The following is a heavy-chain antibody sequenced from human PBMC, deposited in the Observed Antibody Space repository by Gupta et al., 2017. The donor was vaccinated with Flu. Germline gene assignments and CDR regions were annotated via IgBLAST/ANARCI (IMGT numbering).Heavy chain of an antibody. CDR2: ISGSGDRT. J-gene: IGHJ5*02. D-gene: IGHD6-6*01. Sequence: EVQPLVSGGGLEQPGGFLRISCAASVFTFNNYAISWVRQAPGKGLEWVSGISGSGDRTYSADSVKGRFTISRDNSKNTLYLQMNSLRVEDTAVYYCARDRHSTSLCWFDPWGQGTLVTVSS. V-gene: IGHV3-23*01. CDR1: VFTFNNYA. CDR3: ARDRHSTSLCWFDP.